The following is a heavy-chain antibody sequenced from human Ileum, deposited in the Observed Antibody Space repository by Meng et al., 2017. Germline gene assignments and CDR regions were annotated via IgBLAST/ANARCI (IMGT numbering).Heavy chain of an antibody. CDR2: ISSSGSTI. V-gene: IGHV3-48*03. J-gene: IGHJ4*02. CDR3: ARGKGSGL. Sequence: SLMISCTTSGFTFSSYDMNWVRQAPGKGPEWVSYISSSGSTIYYADSVKGRFTISRDNPKNSLFLQMNSLRAEDTAVYYCARGKGSGLWGQGTLVTVSS. D-gene: IGHD3-10*01. CDR1: GFTFSSYD.